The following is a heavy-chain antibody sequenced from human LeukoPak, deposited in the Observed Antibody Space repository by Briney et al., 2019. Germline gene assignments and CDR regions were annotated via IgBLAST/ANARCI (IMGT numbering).Heavy chain of an antibody. J-gene: IGHJ5*02. CDR1: GGSISSGSYY. V-gene: IGHV4-61*02. CDR2: IYTSGST. Sequence: PSQTLSLTCTVSGGSISSGSYYWSWIRQPAGKGLEWIGRIYTSGSTNYNPSLKSRVTISVDTSKNQFSLKLSSVTAADTAVYYCARASVAGLYNWFDPWGQGTLVTVSS. CDR3: ARASVAGLYNWFDP. D-gene: IGHD3-10*01.